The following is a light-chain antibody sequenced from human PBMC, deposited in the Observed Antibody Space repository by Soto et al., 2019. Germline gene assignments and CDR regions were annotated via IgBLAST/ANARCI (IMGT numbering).Light chain of an antibody. J-gene: IGKJ5*01. CDR1: QSISNNY. CDR3: QQYNNWPPIT. Sequence: ETVLTQSPGTLSLSPGERATLSCRAGQSISNNYLSWNQQKPGQAPRLLIHDASNGATGIPDRFSGSRSGTDFTLTISSLQSEDFAVYYCQQYNNWPPITFGQGTRLEIK. CDR2: DAS. V-gene: IGKV3-20*01.